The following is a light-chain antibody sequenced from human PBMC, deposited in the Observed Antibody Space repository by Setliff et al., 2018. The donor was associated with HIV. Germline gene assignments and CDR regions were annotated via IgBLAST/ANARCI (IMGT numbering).Light chain of an antibody. CDR2: GNN. V-gene: IGLV1-40*01. CDR1: ISNIGAVYD. J-gene: IGLJ2*01. CDR3: QSYDSSLSGYVT. Sequence: QSVLTQPPSVSEAPGQRVTISCTGSISNIGAVYDVHWYQQLPGRAPKLLIFGNNNRPSGVPDRFSGSKSGTSASLAITGLQAEDEADYYRQSYDSSLSGYVTFGGGTKVTVL.